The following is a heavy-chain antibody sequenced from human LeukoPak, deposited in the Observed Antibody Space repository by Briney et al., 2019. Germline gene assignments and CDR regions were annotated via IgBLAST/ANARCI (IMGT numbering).Heavy chain of an antibody. CDR2: ISGSGVDT. D-gene: IGHD1-26*01. V-gene: IGHV3-23*01. CDR3: AKGARWELPLDY. CDR1: GFTFSSYV. J-gene: IGHJ4*02. Sequence: PGGSLRLSCAASGFTFSSYVMTWVRQAPGKGLEWVPGISGSGVDTFYGDSVKGRFTISRDNSMDTLYLQMNSLRADDTAVYYCAKGARWELPLDYWGQGTLVTVSS.